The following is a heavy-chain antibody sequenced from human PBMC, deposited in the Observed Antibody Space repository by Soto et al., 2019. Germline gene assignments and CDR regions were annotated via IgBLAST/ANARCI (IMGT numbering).Heavy chain of an antibody. CDR1: GFTFSNAW. J-gene: IGHJ6*02. V-gene: IGHV3-15*01. D-gene: IGHD1-26*01. Sequence: EVQLVESGGGLVKPGGSLRLSCAASGFTFSNAWMSWVRQAPGKGLEWVGRIKSKTDGGTTDYAAPVKGRFTISRDDSKNTLYLQMNSLKTEDTAVYYCTTPVGFTPVGATSYGMDVWGQGTTVTVSS. CDR2: IKSKTDGGTT. CDR3: TTPVGFTPVGATSYGMDV.